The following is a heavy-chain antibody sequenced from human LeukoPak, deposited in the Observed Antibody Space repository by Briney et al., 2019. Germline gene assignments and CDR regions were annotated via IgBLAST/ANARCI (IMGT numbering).Heavy chain of an antibody. D-gene: IGHD4-17*01. CDR3: ARESPTVTMKYGFDY. V-gene: IGHV3-20*04. J-gene: IGHJ4*02. CDR1: GFTFDDYG. CDR2: INWNGGST. Sequence: PGGSLRLSCAASGFTFDDYGMSWVRQAPGKGLEWVSGINWNGGSTGYADSVKGRFTTSRDNAKNSLYLQMNSLRAEDTALYYCARESPTVTMKYGFDYWGQGTLVTVSS.